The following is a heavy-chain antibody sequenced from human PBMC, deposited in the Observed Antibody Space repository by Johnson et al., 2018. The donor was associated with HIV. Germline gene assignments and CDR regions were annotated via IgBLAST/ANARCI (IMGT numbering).Heavy chain of an antibody. CDR1: GFTFSTYA. D-gene: IGHD6-13*01. CDR3: ARDPAAAALRAFDI. V-gene: IGHV3-23*04. J-gene: IGHJ3*02. Sequence: VQLVESGGGLVQPGGSLRLSCAASGFTFSTYAMSWVRQAPGRGLEWVSAISGGGGSTYYADSVKGRFTISRDNSKNTLYLQMNSLRVEDTAVYYCARDPAAAALRAFDIWGQGTMVTVSS. CDR2: ISGGGGST.